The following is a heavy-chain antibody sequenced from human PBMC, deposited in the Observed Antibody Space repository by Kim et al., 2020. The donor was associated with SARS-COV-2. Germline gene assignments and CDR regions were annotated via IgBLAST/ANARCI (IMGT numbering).Heavy chain of an antibody. J-gene: IGHJ4*02. D-gene: IGHD3-9*01. V-gene: IGHV4-31*03. CDR1: GGSISSGGYY. Sequence: SETLSLTCTVSGGSISSGGYYWSWIRQHPGKGLEWIGYIYYSVSTYYNPSLKSRVTISVDTSKNQFSLKLSSVTAADTAVYYCARYLRLRYFVFDYWGQGTLVTVSS. CDR3: ARYLRLRYFVFDY. CDR2: IYYSVST.